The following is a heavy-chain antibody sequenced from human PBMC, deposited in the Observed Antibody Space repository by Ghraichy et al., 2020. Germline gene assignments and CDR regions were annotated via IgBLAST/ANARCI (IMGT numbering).Heavy chain of an antibody. CDR3: ARGSAAGIIY. D-gene: IGHD6-13*01. CDR2: ISSSSSYI. J-gene: IGHJ4*02. V-gene: IGHV3-21*01. CDR1: GFTFSSYS. Sequence: GGSLRLSCAASGFTFSSYSMNWVRQAPGKGLEWVSSISSSSSYIYYADSVKGRFTISRDNAKNSLYLQMNSLRAEDTAGDYCARGSAAGIIYWGQGTLVTVSS.